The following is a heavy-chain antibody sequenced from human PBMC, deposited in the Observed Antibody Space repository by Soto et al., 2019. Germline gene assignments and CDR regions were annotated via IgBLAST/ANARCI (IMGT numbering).Heavy chain of an antibody. V-gene: IGHV3-30*03. Sequence: QVQLVESGGGVVQPGRSLRLTCAASGFTFSSNGMHWVRQAPGKGLEWVALVSYDGSKTYYADSVRGRFTISRDNSENTLYLQMNSLRAEDTAVYYCARWVGGSMYDNSGKYDSWGQGTLVNVSS. J-gene: IGHJ5*01. CDR3: ARWVGGSMYDNSGKYDS. CDR2: VSYDGSKT. D-gene: IGHD3-22*01. CDR1: GFTFSSNG.